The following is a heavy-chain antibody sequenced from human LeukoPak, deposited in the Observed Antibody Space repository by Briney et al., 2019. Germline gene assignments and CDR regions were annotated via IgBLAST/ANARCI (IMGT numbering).Heavy chain of an antibody. CDR1: GGSISSGGYY. CDR2: IYYSGST. Sequence: PSQTLSLTCTVSGGSISSGGYYWSWIRQHPGKGLEWIGYIYYSGSTYYNPSLKSRVTISVDTSKNQFSLKLSSVTAAGTAVYYCARLAAFMTTVTNDYWGQGTLVTVSS. J-gene: IGHJ4*02. V-gene: IGHV4-31*03. CDR3: ARLAAFMTTVTNDY. D-gene: IGHD4-17*01.